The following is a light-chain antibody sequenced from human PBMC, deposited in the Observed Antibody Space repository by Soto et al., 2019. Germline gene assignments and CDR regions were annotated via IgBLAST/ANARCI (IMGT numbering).Light chain of an antibody. J-gene: IGLJ3*02. CDR1: SSNIGTGYD. CDR2: GNT. V-gene: IGLV1-40*01. CDR3: QSYDSSLSGSV. Sequence: QSVLTQPPSVSGAPGQRVTISCTGSSSNIGTGYDVHWYQQLPGTAPKLLIYGNTNRPSGVPDRFSGSKSGTSASLAITGLQADDEADYYCQSYDSSLSGSVFGGGTKLTVL.